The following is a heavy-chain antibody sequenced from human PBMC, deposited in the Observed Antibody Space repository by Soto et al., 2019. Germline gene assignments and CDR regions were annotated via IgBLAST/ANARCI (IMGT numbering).Heavy chain of an antibody. J-gene: IGHJ5*01. D-gene: IGHD5-18*01. CDR2: IIPIFGTA. CDR1: GGTFSSYA. CDR3: AQDGWGRIQLRSES. Sequence: QVQLVQSGAEVKKPGSSVKVSCKASGGTFSSYAISWVRQAPGQGLEWMGGIIPIFGTANYAQKFQGRVTITADESTSTGYRELSSLRSEDTAVYYCAQDGWGRIQLRSESWGQGTLVTVSS. V-gene: IGHV1-69*12.